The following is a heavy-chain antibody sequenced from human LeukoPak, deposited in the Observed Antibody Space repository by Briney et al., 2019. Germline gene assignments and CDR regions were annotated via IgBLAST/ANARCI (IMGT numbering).Heavy chain of an antibody. V-gene: IGHV4-38-2*01. CDR3: ARAQNYYDSSGYSGWDDALDM. D-gene: IGHD3-22*01. CDR1: GYSISSGYY. J-gene: IGHJ3*02. Sequence: SETLSLTCAVSGYSISSGYYWGWIRQPPGKGLEWIGNIFYTGRTNYNPSLKSRVAVSVDTSKNQFSLKLTSMSAADTAVYYCARAQNYYDSSGYSGWDDALDMWGQGTMVTVSS. CDR2: IFYTGRT.